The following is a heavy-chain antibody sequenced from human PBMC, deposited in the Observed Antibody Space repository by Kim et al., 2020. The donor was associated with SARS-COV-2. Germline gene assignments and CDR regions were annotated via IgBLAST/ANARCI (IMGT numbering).Heavy chain of an antibody. D-gene: IGHD3-3*01. CDR3: ARTRRITIFGVVIKKISRENKHYFYYGMDV. CDR2: ISSSGSTI. Sequence: GGSLRLSCAASGFTFSSYEMNWVRQAPGKELEWVSYISSSGSTIYYADSVKGRFTISRDNAKNSLYLQMNSLRAEDTAVYDCARTRRITIFGVVIKKISRENKHYFYYGMDVWGQGTTVTVSS. V-gene: IGHV3-48*03. J-gene: IGHJ6*02. CDR1: GFTFSSYE.